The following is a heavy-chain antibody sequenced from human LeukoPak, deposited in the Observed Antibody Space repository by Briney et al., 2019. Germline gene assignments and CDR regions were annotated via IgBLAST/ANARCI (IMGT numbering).Heavy chain of an antibody. Sequence: SETLSLTCTVSGGSISSYYWSWIRQPPGKGLEWIGYIYYSGSTNYNPSLKSRVTISVDTSKNQFSLNLSSVTAADTAVYYCARGEYYYYGMDVWGQGTTVTVS. J-gene: IGHJ6*02. CDR1: GGSISSYY. CDR2: IYYSGST. V-gene: IGHV4-59*01. CDR3: ARGEYYYYGMDV.